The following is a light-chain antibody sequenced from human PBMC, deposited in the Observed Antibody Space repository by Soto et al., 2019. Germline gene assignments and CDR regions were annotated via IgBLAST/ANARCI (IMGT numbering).Light chain of an antibody. J-gene: IGKJ2*01. V-gene: IGKV3-20*01. Sequence: ESVLTQSPGTLSLSPGERATLSCRASQTIIGNSLAWYHQKPGQAPRLLIYGASNRATGVPDRFSGSYSGTDFSLTITRLEPEDFAVYYCEQHVNSVYIFGQGTRLEIK. CDR2: GAS. CDR3: EQHVNSVYI. CDR1: QTIIGNS.